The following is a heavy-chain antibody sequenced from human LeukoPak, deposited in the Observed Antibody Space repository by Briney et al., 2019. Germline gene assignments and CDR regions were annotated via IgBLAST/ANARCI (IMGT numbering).Heavy chain of an antibody. V-gene: IGHV1-69*05. CDR1: GGTFSGYA. J-gene: IGHJ3*02. CDR3: ARDAVGATSDAFDI. Sequence: SVKVSCKASGGTFSGYAISWVRQAPGQGLEWMGGIIPIFGTANYAQKFQGRVTITTDESTSTAYMELSSLRSEDTAVYYCARDAVGATSDAFDIWGQGTMVTVSS. D-gene: IGHD1-26*01. CDR2: IIPIFGTA.